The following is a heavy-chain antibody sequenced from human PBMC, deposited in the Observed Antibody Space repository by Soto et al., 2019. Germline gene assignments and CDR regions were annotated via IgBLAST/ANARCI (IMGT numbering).Heavy chain of an antibody. CDR1: GYTFTIYD. CDR3: ARPMVRGVLKGKSYYYYMDV. J-gene: IGHJ6*03. CDR2: MNPNSGNT. V-gene: IGHV1-8*01. D-gene: IGHD3-10*01. Sequence: VKVSCKASGYTFTIYDINWVRQATGQGLEWMGWMNPNSGNTGYAQKFQGRVTMTRNTSISTAYMELSSLRSEDTAVYYCARPMVRGVLKGKSYYYYMDVWGKGTTVTVSS.